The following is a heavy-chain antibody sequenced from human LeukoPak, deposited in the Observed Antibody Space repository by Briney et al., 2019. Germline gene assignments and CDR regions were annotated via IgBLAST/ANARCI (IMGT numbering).Heavy chain of an antibody. D-gene: IGHD3-16*02. CDR2: INPNSGGT. CDR1: GYTFTGYY. Sequence: ASVKVSCKASGYTFTGYYMHWVRQAPGQGLEWMGWINPNSGGTNYAQKFQGRVTMTRDTSISTAYMELSRLRSDDTAVYYCARSESPMLTFGGVIVSRSYYFDYWGQGTLVTVSS. CDR3: ARSESPMLTFGGVIVSRSYYFDY. J-gene: IGHJ4*02. V-gene: IGHV1-2*02.